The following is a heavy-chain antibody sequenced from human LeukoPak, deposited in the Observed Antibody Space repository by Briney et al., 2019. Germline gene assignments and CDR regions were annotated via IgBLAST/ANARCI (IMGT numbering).Heavy chain of an antibody. D-gene: IGHD4-11*01. Sequence: GESLKISRQCSGYRLNNYWLVLVRQMPGKGLEWMGIIYPGDSDSRYSPSFQGQVTISADKSISTAYLQSSSTKASNSAMYYCAGRIGGNYLFDYWGQGTLVSVSS. CDR1: GYRLNNYW. V-gene: IGHV5-51*01. J-gene: IGHJ4*02. CDR2: IYPGDSDS. CDR3: AGRIGGNYLFDY.